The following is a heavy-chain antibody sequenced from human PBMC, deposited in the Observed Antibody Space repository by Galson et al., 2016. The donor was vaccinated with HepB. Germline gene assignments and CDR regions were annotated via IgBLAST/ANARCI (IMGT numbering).Heavy chain of an antibody. CDR1: GGSISNYY. V-gene: IGHV4-59*01. J-gene: IGHJ4*02. CDR2: IYSSGST. Sequence: SETLSLTCTVSGGSISNYYWNWIRQPPGKGLEWIGFIYSSGSTNYNPSLKTRVPIAIDTSTNQYSLKLSSVTAACTAVYYCARVSAAGGTRLFDYWGQGTLVTVSS. CDR3: ARVSAAGGTRLFDY. D-gene: IGHD6-13*01.